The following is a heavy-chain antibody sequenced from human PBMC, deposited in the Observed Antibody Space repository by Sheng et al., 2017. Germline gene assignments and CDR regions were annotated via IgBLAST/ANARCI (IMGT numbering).Heavy chain of an antibody. Sequence: EVQLVESGGGLVQPGGSLRLSCAASGFTFSSYEMNWVRQAPGKGLEWVSSISSSGSTIYYADSVKGRFTISRDNAKNSLYLQMNSLRAEDTAVYYCARGFITIVRGITDYWGQGTLVTVSS. CDR1: GFTFSSYE. J-gene: IGHJ4*02. V-gene: IGHV3-48*03. D-gene: IGHD3-10*01. CDR3: ARGFITIVRGITDY. CDR2: ISSSGSTI.